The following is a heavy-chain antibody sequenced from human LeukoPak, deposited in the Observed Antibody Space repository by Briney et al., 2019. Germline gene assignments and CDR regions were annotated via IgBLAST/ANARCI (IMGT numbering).Heavy chain of an antibody. V-gene: IGHV1-2*02. CDR2: INPVNGGS. CDR1: GYIFTAYF. J-gene: IGHJ4*02. D-gene: IGHD2-21*01. Sequence: ASVEVSCKASGYIFTAYFLHWVRQAPGQGPEWMGWINPVNGGSEYAQKFQGRVNMTRDTSTSAVYMELTRLTSNDTAVYFCTRDLDIVATIINVWGQGTLVTVSS. CDR3: TRDLDIVATIINV.